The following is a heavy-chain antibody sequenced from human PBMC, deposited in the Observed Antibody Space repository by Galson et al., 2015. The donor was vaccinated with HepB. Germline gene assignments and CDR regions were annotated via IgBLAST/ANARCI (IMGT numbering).Heavy chain of an antibody. J-gene: IGHJ4*02. CDR1: GFTFSSYG. V-gene: IGHV3-33*08. Sequence: SLRLSCAASGFTFSSYGMHWVRQAPGKGLEWVAVIWYDGSNKYYEDSVKGRFTISRDHSKNTLYLQMNSLRAEDTAVYYCARGSRGWIWFGEFLFDYWGQGTLVTVSS. D-gene: IGHD3-10*01. CDR2: IWYDGSNK. CDR3: ARGSRGWIWFGEFLFDY.